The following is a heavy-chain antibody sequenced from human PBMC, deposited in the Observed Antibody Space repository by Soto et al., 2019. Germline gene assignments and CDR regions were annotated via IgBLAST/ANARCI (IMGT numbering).Heavy chain of an antibody. Sequence: QVQLQESGPGLVKPSGTLSLTCAVSGGSISSSNWWSWVRQPPGKGLEWIGEIYHSGNTNYNPSLKSRVTMAVDKSRNQFSLKLSSVTAAYTAVYFCARRWGEGRVDYWGQGTLVTVSS. V-gene: IGHV4-4*02. J-gene: IGHJ4*02. CDR3: ARRWGEGRVDY. D-gene: IGHD3-10*01. CDR1: GGSISSSNW. CDR2: IYHSGNT.